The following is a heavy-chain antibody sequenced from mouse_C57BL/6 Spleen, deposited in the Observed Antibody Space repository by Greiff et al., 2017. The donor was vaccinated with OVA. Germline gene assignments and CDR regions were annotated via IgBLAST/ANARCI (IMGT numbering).Heavy chain of an antibody. V-gene: IGHV1-15*01. CDR3: TRPRYFDY. Sequence: QVHVKQSGAELVRPGASVTLSCKASGYTFTDYEMHWVKQTPVHGLEWIGAIDPETGGTAYNQKFKGKAILTADKSSSTAYMELRSLTSEDSAVYYCTRPRYFDYWGQGTTLTVSS. CDR2: IDPETGGT. J-gene: IGHJ2*01. CDR1: GYTFTDYE.